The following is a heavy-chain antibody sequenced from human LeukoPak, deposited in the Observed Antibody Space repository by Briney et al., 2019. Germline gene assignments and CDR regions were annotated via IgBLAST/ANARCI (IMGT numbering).Heavy chain of an antibody. J-gene: IGHJ4*02. CDR3: AKDPDYYDSSGYTN. D-gene: IGHD3-22*01. CDR1: GFTFDDYA. Sequence: PGGSLRLSCAASGFTFDDYAMHWVRQAPGKGLEWVSGISWNSGSIGYADSVKGRFTISRDNAKNSLYLQMNSLRAEDTALYYCAKDPDYYDSSGYTNWGQGTLVTVSS. V-gene: IGHV3-9*01. CDR2: ISWNSGSI.